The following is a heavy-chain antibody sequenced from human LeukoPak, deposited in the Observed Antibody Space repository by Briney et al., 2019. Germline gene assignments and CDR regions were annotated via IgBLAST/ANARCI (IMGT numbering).Heavy chain of an antibody. CDR2: IYYTGST. V-gene: IGHV4-59*01. CDR1: GGSISSYN. CDR3: ARGGSYYDFWSGYYDYYYYMDV. J-gene: IGHJ6*03. Sequence: SETLSLTCTDSGGSISSYNWSWIRQPPGKGLEWIGHIYYTGSTNYSPSLKSRVTISVDTSKNQFSLRLTSVTAADTAVYYCARGGSYYDFWSGYYDYYYYMDVWGKGTTVTVSS. D-gene: IGHD3-3*01.